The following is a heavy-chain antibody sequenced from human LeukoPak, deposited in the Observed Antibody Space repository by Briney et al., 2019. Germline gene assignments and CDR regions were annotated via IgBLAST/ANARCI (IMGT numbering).Heavy chain of an antibody. V-gene: IGHV1-18*01. J-gene: IGHJ4*02. Sequence: ASVKVSCKASGYTFTSYGISWVRQAPGQGLEWMGWISAYNGNTSYAQKLQGRVTMTTDTSTSKAYMELSSLRSDDTAVYYCARVGSFGELLYFDYWGQGTLVTVSS. CDR2: ISAYNGNT. D-gene: IGHD3-10*01. CDR1: GYTFTSYG. CDR3: ARVGSFGELLYFDY.